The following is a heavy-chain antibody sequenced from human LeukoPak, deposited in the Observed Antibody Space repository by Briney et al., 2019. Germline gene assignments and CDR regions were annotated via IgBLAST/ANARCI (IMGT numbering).Heavy chain of an antibody. J-gene: IGHJ4*02. CDR1: GFTFSSYS. V-gene: IGHV3-21*01. CDR2: ICSRSSYI. Sequence: GGSLRLSCAASGFTFSSYSMNWVRQAPGKGLEWVSSICSRSSYIYYADSVKGRFTISRDNAKNSLYLQMNSLRAEDTAVYYCARGAVAGYFDYWGQGTLVTVSS. CDR3: ARGAVAGYFDY. D-gene: IGHD6-19*01.